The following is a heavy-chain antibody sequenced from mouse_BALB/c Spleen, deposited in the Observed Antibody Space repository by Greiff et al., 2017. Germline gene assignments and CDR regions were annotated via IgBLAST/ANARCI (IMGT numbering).Heavy chain of an antibody. CDR1: GYTFTSYW. J-gene: IGHJ4*01. CDR2: INPSNGRT. D-gene: IGHD1-1*01. V-gene: IGHV1S81*02. Sequence: QVQLQQPGAELVKPGASVKLSCKASGYTFTSYWMHWVKQRPGQGLEWIGEINPSNGRTNYNEKFKSKATLTVDKSSSTAYMQLSSLTSEDSAVYYCARYRRLFATVVATEDYAMDYWGQGTSVTVSS. CDR3: ARYRRLFATVVATEDYAMDY.